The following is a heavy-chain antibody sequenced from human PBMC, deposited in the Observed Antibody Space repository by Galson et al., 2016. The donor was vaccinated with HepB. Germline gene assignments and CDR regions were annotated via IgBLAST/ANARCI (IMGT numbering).Heavy chain of an antibody. CDR2: ISSGSSYI. Sequence: SLRLSCAASGFTFRSYRMNWVRQAPGKGLEWVSSISSGSSYIYDADSVKGRFTISRDNAKNSQYLQMTSLRAEDTAVYYCVRDRTYRGSYLDAFDIWGQGTMVTVSS. D-gene: IGHD1-26*01. J-gene: IGHJ3*02. CDR1: GFTFRSYR. V-gene: IGHV3-21*01. CDR3: VRDRTYRGSYLDAFDI.